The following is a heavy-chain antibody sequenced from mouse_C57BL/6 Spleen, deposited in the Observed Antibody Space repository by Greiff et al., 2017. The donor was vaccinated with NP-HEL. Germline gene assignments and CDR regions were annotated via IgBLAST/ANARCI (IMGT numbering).Heavy chain of an antibody. V-gene: IGHV1-74*01. Sequence: QVQLQQSGAELVKPGASVKVSCKASGYTFTSYWMHWVKQRPGHGLEWIGSIHPSDSDTNYNQKFKGKATLTVDKSSSTAYMQLSSLTSEDSAVYYYSIVGYSHFDYWGKGTTLTVSS. J-gene: IGHJ2*01. CDR2: IHPSDSDT. D-gene: IGHD2-3*01. CDR3: SIVGYSHFDY. CDR1: GYTFTSYW.